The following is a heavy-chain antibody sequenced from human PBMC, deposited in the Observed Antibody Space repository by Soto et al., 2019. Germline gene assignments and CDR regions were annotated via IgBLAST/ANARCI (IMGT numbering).Heavy chain of an antibody. J-gene: IGHJ6*02. Sequence: PGGSLRLPCAASGFTFSDYYMSWIRQAPGKGLEWVSYISTSSSYTNYSASVKGRFTISRDNAKNSLYLQMNSLRAEDTAVYYCARYTDGSGPVDVWGRGTTGTVCS. CDR2: ISTSSSYT. V-gene: IGHV3-11*06. CDR3: ARYTDGSGPVDV. CDR1: GFTFSDYY. D-gene: IGHD3-10*01.